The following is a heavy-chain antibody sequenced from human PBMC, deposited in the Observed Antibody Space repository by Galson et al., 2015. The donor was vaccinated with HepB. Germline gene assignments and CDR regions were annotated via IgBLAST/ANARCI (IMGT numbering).Heavy chain of an antibody. CDR1: GGTFSSYT. CDR2: IIPILDIA. D-gene: IGHD6-13*01. Sequence: SVKVSCKASGGTFSSYTISWVRQAPGQGLEWMGRIIPILDIANYAQKFQGRVTITADKSTTTAYMELRSLRAEDTAVYYCAKDLREGIAAAGTFDYWGQEPWSPSPQ. V-gene: IGHV1-69*04. J-gene: IGHJ4*01. CDR3: AKDLREGIAAAGTFDY.